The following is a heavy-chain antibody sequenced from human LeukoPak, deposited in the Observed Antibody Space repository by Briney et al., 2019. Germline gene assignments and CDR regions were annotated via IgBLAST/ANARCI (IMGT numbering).Heavy chain of an antibody. V-gene: IGHV4-39*07. J-gene: IGHJ4*02. Sequence: SETLSLTCTVSNGSISSSSYYWGWIRQPPGKGLEWIGSIYYSGTTYYNPSLQSRATITLDMSKNLLSLRLTSVTAADTAVYYCASLYTASHYWGQGILVTVSP. D-gene: IGHD2-2*02. CDR3: ASLYTASHY. CDR2: IYYSGTT. CDR1: NGSISSSSYY.